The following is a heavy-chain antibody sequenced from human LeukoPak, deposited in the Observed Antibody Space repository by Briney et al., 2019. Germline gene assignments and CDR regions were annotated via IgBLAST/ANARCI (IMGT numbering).Heavy chain of an antibody. V-gene: IGHV3-69-1*02. CDR1: GFTFSDYD. D-gene: IGHD3-16*01. CDR3: GRAFPPLRTSSAGDL. Sequence: GGSLRLSCSASGFTFSDYDMNWVRQAPRKGLEWVSSISGLSTHIYYGDSVKGRFSISRDNAKNSVYLQMNSLGVEDTAIYYCGRAFPPLRTSSAGDLWGQGILVTVSS. J-gene: IGHJ4*02. CDR2: ISGLSTHI.